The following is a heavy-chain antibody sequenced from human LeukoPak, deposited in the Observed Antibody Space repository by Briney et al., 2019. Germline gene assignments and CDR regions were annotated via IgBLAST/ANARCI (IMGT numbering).Heavy chain of an antibody. D-gene: IGHD2-15*01. J-gene: IGHJ1*01. Sequence: ASVKVSCKASGYIFTGHYLHWVRQAPGQGLEWMGWINPSSGDTKSIQKFQGRVTMTRDTSISTAYMELSNLRSDDTAVYYCARDADCSGENCYEYFHHWGPGSLVTVSP. CDR2: INPSSGDT. CDR1: GYIFTGHY. V-gene: IGHV1-2*02. CDR3: ARDADCSGENCYEYFHH.